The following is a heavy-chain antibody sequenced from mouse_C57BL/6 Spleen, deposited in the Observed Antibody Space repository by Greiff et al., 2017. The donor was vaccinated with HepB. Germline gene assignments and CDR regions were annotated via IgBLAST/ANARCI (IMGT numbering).Heavy chain of an antibody. CDR3: ARYDYDPSRFAY. CDR2: IYPRSGNT. Sequence: VQLQQSGAELARPGASVKLSCKASGYTFTSYGISWVKQRTGQGLEWIGEIYPRSGNTYYNEKFKGKATLTADKSSSTAYMELRSLTSEDSAVYFCARYDYDPSRFAYWGQGTLVTVSA. J-gene: IGHJ3*01. CDR1: GYTFTSYG. V-gene: IGHV1-81*01. D-gene: IGHD2-4*01.